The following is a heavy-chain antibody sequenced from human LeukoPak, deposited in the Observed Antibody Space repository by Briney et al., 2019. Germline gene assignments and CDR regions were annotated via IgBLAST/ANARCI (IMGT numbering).Heavy chain of an antibody. V-gene: IGHV3-23*01. Sequence: PGGSLRLSCAASGFTFSSYAMSWVRQAPGKGLEWVSAISGSGANTYYADSVKGRFTISRDNSRSTLYQQMNSLTAEDTAVYYCAKDYLGSNGFSYYFDYWGQGTLVTVSS. CDR2: ISGSGANT. D-gene: IGHD3-16*02. CDR3: AKDYLGSNGFSYYFDY. J-gene: IGHJ4*02. CDR1: GFTFSSYA.